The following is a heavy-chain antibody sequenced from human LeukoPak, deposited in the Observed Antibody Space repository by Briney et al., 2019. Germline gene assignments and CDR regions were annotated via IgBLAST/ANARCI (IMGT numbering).Heavy chain of an antibody. D-gene: IGHD5-24*01. CDR1: SGSISSGVYY. V-gene: IGHV4-31*03. CDR2: IYYSGST. CDR3: ARGVRWLQLSYFDY. J-gene: IGHJ4*02. Sequence: SQTLSLTCPVSSGSISSGVYYWSWIRQHPGKGLEWIGYIYYSGSTYNNPSLKSRVTISVDTSKNQFSLKLSSVTAADTAVYYCARGVRWLQLSYFDYWGQGTLVTVSS.